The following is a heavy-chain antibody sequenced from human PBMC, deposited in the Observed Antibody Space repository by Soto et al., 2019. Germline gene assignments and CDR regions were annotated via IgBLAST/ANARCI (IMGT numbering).Heavy chain of an antibody. D-gene: IGHD3-10*01. J-gene: IGHJ6*02. V-gene: IGHV4-59*08. CDR1: SGPSSSHN. CDR2: VYYTGGT. Sequence: QVELQQSGPRLVKPSETLSLTCSVSSGPSSSHNWGWIRQSPGRGLEWIGYVYYTGGTSYNPSLRSRVTISADTSTNHSSRTLSSVTAADTAVYYCVRQGIGHLHGLVAVWGQGTTVSVSS. CDR3: VRQGIGHLHGLVAV.